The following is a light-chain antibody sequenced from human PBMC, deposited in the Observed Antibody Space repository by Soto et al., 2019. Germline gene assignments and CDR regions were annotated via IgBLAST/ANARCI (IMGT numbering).Light chain of an antibody. J-gene: IGKJ4*01. CDR3: QQYNNWPLT. V-gene: IGKV3-15*01. Sequence: EIVMTQSPATLSVSPWVIASLSFRASQTVSSNLAWYQQKPGQAPRLPIYGASTRATGIPARFSGSGSGTEFTLSISSLQSEDFAVYYCQQYNNWPLTFGGGTKVDNK. CDR1: QTVSSN. CDR2: GAS.